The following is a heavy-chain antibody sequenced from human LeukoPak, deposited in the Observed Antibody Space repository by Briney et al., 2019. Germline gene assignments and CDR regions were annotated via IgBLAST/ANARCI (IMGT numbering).Heavy chain of an antibody. CDR3: AKGYYDYVWGSYYFDY. V-gene: IGHV3-23*01. CDR1: GFTFSSYA. D-gene: IGHD3-16*01. Sequence: GGSLRLSCAASGFTFSSYAMSWVRQAQGKWLEWVSAISGSGGSTYYADSVKGRFTISRDNSRDTLYLQMNSLRAEDTAVYYCAKGYYDYVWGSYYFDYWGQGTLVTVSS. CDR2: ISGSGGST. J-gene: IGHJ4*02.